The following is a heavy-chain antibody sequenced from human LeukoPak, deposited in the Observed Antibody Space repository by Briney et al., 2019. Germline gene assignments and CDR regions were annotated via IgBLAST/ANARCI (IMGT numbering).Heavy chain of an antibody. CDR1: GGSISSYY. J-gene: IGHJ6*03. V-gene: IGHV4-59*01. Sequence: PSETLSLTCTVSGGSISSYYWSWIRQPPGKGLEWIGYIYYSGSTNYNPSLKSRVTISVDTSKNQFSLKLSSVTAADTAVYYCARATEGGYTYDYFYYYYMDVWGKGTTVTISS. CDR2: IYYSGST. CDR3: ARATEGGYTYDYFYYYYMDV. D-gene: IGHD5-18*01.